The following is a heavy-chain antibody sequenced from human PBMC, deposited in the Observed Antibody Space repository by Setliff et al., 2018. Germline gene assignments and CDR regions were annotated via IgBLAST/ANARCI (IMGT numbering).Heavy chain of an antibody. CDR2: INADGSNT. CDR3: AGDPPSSGYAFDI. CDR1: GFIFSSYW. V-gene: IGHV3-74*01. J-gene: IGHJ3*02. D-gene: IGHD5-12*01. Sequence: PGGSLRLSCAASGFIFSSYWMHWVRQDAGKGLVWVSRINADGSNTNYADSVKGRFTISRDNSRNTLYLQMNSLRAEDTAVYYCAGDPPSSGYAFDIWGQGTMVTVSS.